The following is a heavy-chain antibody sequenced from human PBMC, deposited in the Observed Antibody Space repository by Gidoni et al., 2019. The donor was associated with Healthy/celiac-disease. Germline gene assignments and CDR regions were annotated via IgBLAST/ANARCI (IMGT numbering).Heavy chain of an antibody. V-gene: IGHV1-69*01. D-gene: IGHD4-17*01. Sequence: QVQLVQSGAEVKKPGSSVKVSCKASGGTFSSYAISWVRQAPGQGLEWMGGIIPIFGTANDAQKSQGRVTITADESTSTAYMELSSLRSEDTAVYYCARCGDPRGGYYYYYGMDVWGQGTTVTVSS. CDR1: GGTFSSYA. CDR3: ARCGDPRGGYYYYYGMDV. CDR2: IIPIFGTA. J-gene: IGHJ6*02.